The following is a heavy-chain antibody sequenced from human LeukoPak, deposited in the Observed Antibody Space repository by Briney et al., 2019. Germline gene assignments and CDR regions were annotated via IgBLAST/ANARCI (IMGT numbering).Heavy chain of an antibody. CDR3: ATVYIVGAFDP. J-gene: IGHJ5*02. V-gene: IGHV1-46*01. CDR2: INPSGGST. D-gene: IGHD1-26*01. CDR1: GYTFTSYY. Sequence: ASVKVSCKASGYTFTSYYMHWVRQAPGQGLEWMGIINPSGGSTSYAQKFQGRVTMTEDTSTDTAYMELSSLRSEDTAVYYCATVYIVGAFDPWGQGTLVTVSS.